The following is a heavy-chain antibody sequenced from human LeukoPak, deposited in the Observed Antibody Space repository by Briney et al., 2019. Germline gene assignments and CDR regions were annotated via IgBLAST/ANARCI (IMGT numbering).Heavy chain of an antibody. V-gene: IGHV4-30-4*01. CDR1: GGSISSGDYY. D-gene: IGHD6-13*01. Sequence: SETLSLTCTVSGGSISSGDYYWSWIRQPPGKGLEWIGYIYYSGSTYYNPSLKSRVTISVDTSKNQFSLKLSSVTAADTAVYYCAREMRRVGSWYMYSYFDYWGQGTLVTVSS. J-gene: IGHJ4*02. CDR3: AREMRRVGSWYMYSYFDY. CDR2: IYYSGST.